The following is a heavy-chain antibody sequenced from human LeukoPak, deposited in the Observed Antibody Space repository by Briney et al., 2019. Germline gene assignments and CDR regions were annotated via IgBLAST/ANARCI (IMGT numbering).Heavy chain of an antibody. J-gene: IGHJ4*02. Sequence: PSETLSLTCTVSGGSISSYYWSWIRQPPGKGLEWIGYIYYSGSTNHNPSLKSRVTISVDTSKNQFSLKLSSVTAADTAVYYCARGGDLWFGELLWGVFDYWGQGTLVTVSS. CDR1: GGSISSYY. CDR2: IYYSGST. CDR3: ARGGDLWFGELLWGVFDY. V-gene: IGHV4-59*01. D-gene: IGHD3-10*01.